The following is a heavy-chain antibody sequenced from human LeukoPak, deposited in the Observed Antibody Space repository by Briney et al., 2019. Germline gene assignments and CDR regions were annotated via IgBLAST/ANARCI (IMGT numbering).Heavy chain of an antibody. Sequence: SQTLSLTCAVSGGSLSSGGYSWSWIRQPPGKGLEWIGYIYYSGSTYYNPSLKSRVTISVDTSKNQFSLKLSSVTAADTAVYYCARGDSGYEPLDYWGQGTLVTVSS. D-gene: IGHD5-12*01. V-gene: IGHV4-30-4*07. CDR2: IYYSGST. CDR1: GGSLSSGGYS. J-gene: IGHJ4*02. CDR3: ARGDSGYEPLDY.